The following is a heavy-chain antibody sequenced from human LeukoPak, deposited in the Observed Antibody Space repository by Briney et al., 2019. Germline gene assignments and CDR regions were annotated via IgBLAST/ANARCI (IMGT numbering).Heavy chain of an antibody. V-gene: IGHV4-59*08. CDR3: AKTVAGYWYFDL. J-gene: IGHJ2*01. CDR2: IYYSGST. Sequence: PSETLSLTCTVSGGSISHYFRSWIRQPPGKPLEWIGYIYYSGSTNYNPSLKSRLTISVDTSKDQFSLKLSSVTAADTAVYYCAKTVAGYWYFDLWGRGTLVTVSS. D-gene: IGHD6-19*01. CDR1: GGSISHYF.